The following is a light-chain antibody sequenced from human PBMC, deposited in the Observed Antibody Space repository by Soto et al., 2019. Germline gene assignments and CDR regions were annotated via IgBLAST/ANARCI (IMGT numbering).Light chain of an antibody. J-gene: IGKJ5*01. CDR1: HNINTY. V-gene: IGKV1-39*01. Sequence: DVQMTQSPSSLSGSVVDRFAITFRASHNINTYLNWYQQRPGKAPRLLIYAASSVQGGVPSRFSGSGSGTDFTLTISSLQPEDFATYYCQLSDSSLTFGQGTRLEI. CDR2: AAS. CDR3: QLSDSSLT.